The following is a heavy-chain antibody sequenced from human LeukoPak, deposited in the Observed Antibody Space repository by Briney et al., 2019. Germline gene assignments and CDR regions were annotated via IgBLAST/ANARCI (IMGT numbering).Heavy chain of an antibody. Sequence: PGGSLRLSCAASGFTFSSYAMTWVRQAPGKGLEWVSSISSSSNYIYYADSVKGRFTISRDNAKNSLFLQMNSLIAEDTAVYYCARGGSHGIAVAGTMDYWGQGTLVTVSS. CDR2: ISSSSNYI. D-gene: IGHD6-19*01. V-gene: IGHV3-21*01. CDR3: ARGGSHGIAVAGTMDY. CDR1: GFTFSSYA. J-gene: IGHJ4*02.